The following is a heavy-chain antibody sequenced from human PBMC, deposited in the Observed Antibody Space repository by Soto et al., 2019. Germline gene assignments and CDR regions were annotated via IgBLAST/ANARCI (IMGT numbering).Heavy chain of an antibody. V-gene: IGHV1-69*13. CDR1: GGTFSSYA. J-gene: IGHJ5*02. CDR3: AREGTWGPYYYGSGSYFNWFDP. CDR2: IIPIFGTA. Sequence: SVKGSCKASGGTFSSYAISWVRQAPGQGLEWMGGIIPIFGTANYAQKFQGRVTITADESTSTAYMELSSLRSEDTAVYYCAREGTWGPYYYGSGSYFNWFDPWGQGTLVTVSS. D-gene: IGHD3-10*01.